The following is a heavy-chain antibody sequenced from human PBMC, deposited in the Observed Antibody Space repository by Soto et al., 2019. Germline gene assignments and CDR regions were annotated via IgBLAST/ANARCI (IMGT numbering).Heavy chain of an antibody. CDR3: ARDDHLAGYGSGSYYSY. CDR1: GYTFTGYY. J-gene: IGHJ4*02. CDR2: INPNSGGT. D-gene: IGHD3-10*01. Sequence: ASVKVSCKASGYTFTGYYMHWVRQAPGQVLEWKGWINPNSGGTNYAQKFQGWVTMTRDTSISTAYMELSRLRSDDTAVYYCARDDHLAGYGSGSYYSYWGQGTLVTVSS. V-gene: IGHV1-2*04.